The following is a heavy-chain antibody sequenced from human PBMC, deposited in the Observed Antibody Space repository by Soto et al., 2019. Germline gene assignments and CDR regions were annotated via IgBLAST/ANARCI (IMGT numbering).Heavy chain of an antibody. CDR3: ASTPLVAAGGADV. CDR1: GGSISSDSHY. Sequence: QVQPKESGPGLVKPSETLSLTCTVSGGSISSDSHYWSWIRQTPGKGLECVGYIYYSGITFYNPSLQSRVAISVDTSKNQFSLRLTSVTAADTAVYYCASTPLVAAGGADVWGQGTTVTVSS. V-gene: IGHV4-30-4*01. J-gene: IGHJ6*02. CDR2: IYYSGIT. D-gene: IGHD2-2*01.